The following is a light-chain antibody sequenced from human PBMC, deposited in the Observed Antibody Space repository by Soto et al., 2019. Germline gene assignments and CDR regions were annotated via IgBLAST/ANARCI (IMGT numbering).Light chain of an antibody. Sequence: QSVLTQPPSVSAAPGQKVTISCSGNTSNIGNNCVSWYQILPGTTPKLVIFDNSQRPSGIPDRFSGSKSGTSATLGVAGLQTGDEADYYCGTWDSILSSVVFGGGTKVTVL. V-gene: IGLV1-51*01. J-gene: IGLJ3*02. CDR2: DNS. CDR1: TSNIGNNC. CDR3: GTWDSILSSVV.